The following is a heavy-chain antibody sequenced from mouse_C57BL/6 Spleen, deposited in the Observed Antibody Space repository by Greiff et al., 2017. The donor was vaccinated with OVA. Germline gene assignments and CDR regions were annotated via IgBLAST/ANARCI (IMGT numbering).Heavy chain of an antibody. CDR3: AREGSLYYFDY. J-gene: IGHJ2*01. CDR1: GYTFTDYY. Sequence: VQLQQSGAELVRPGASVKLSCKASGYTFTDYYINWVKQRPGQGLEWIARIYPGSGNTYYNEKFKGKATLTAEKSSSTAYMQLSSLTSEDSAVYFCAREGSLYYFDYWGQGTTLTVSS. V-gene: IGHV1-76*01. CDR2: IYPGSGNT.